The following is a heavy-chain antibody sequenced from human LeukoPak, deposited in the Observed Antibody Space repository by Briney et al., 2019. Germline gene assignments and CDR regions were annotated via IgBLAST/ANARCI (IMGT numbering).Heavy chain of an antibody. Sequence: KPSETLSLTCTVSGGSISSSSYYWGWIRQPPGKGLEWIGSIYYSGSTYYNPSLKSRVTISVDTSKNQFSLKLSSVTAADTAVYYCAATVNPTTPYYYYGMDVWGQGTTVTVSS. CDR1: GGSISSSSYY. D-gene: IGHD4-17*01. CDR3: AATVNPTTPYYYYGMDV. J-gene: IGHJ6*02. V-gene: IGHV4-39*01. CDR2: IYYSGST.